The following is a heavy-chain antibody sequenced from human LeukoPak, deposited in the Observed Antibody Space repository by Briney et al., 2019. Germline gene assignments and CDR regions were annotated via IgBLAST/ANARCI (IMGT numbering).Heavy chain of an antibody. CDR1: GGSISSYY. CDR2: IYYTGST. Sequence: SETLSLTCTVSGGSISSYYGSWIRQPPGKGLEWIGYIYYTGSTDYNPSLQSRVTISVDTSKNQFSLKLSSVTAADTAVYYCTRGRLWFDHWGQGTLVTVSS. CDR3: TRGRLWFDH. V-gene: IGHV4-59*01. J-gene: IGHJ5*02.